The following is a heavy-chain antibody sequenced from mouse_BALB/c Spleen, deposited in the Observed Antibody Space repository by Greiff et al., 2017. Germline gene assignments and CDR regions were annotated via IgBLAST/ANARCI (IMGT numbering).Heavy chain of an antibody. Sequence: VHLVESGPGLVAPSQSLSITCTVSGFSLTNSGVHWVRQSPGKGLEWLGVIWGDGSTNYNSAFKSRLSISKDNSKSQVFLKMNSLQTDDTARYYCAKRFITTVVAVYYYAMDYWGQGTSVTVSS. CDR3: AKRFITTVVAVYYYAMDY. CDR2: IWGDGST. CDR1: GFSLTNSG. V-gene: IGHV2-6-6*01. D-gene: IGHD1-1*01. J-gene: IGHJ4*01.